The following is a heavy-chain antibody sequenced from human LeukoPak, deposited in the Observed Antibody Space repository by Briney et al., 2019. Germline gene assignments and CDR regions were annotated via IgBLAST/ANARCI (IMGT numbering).Heavy chain of an antibody. V-gene: IGHV4-34*01. CDR1: GGSFSGYY. J-gene: IGHJ6*02. Sequence: SETLSLTCAVYGGSFSGYYWSWIRQPPGKGLEWIGEINHSGSTNYNPSLKSRVTISVDTSKNQFSLKLSSVTAADTAVYYCARDSGWLGSYYSGMDVWGQRTPVTVSS. CDR2: INHSGST. CDR3: ARDSGWLGSYYSGMDV. D-gene: IGHD6-19*01.